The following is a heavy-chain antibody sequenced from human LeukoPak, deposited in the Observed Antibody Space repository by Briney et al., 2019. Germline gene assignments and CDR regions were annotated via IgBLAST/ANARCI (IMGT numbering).Heavy chain of an antibody. Sequence: GGSLRLSCAASGFTFSSYWMHWVRQAPGKGLVWVSHINSDGSSTNYADSVKGRFTISRDNAKNTLYLQMNSLRAEDTAVYYCAREGYYYDSSSYPHYYFDYWGQGTLVTASS. CDR2: INSDGSST. CDR3: AREGYYYDSSSYPHYYFDY. D-gene: IGHD3-22*01. CDR1: GFTFSSYW. J-gene: IGHJ4*02. V-gene: IGHV3-74*01.